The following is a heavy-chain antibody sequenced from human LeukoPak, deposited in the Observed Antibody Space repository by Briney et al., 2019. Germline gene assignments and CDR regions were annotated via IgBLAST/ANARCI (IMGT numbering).Heavy chain of an antibody. CDR2: IYSGGST. CDR3: ANGYSYGTAFDY. J-gene: IGHJ4*02. CDR1: GFTVSSNY. Sequence: GGSLRLSCAASGFTVSSNYMSWVRQAPGKGLEWVSVIYSGGSTYYAESVKGRFTISRDNAKNSLYLQMNSLRAEDTAVYYCANGYSYGTAFDYWGQGTLVTVSS. V-gene: IGHV3-53*01. D-gene: IGHD5-18*01.